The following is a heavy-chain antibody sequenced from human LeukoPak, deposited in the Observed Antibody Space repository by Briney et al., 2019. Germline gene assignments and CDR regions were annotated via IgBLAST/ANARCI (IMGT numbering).Heavy chain of an antibody. J-gene: IGHJ4*02. D-gene: IGHD3-3*01. Sequence: SQTLSLTCTVSGGSISSGDYYWSWIRQPPGKGLEWIGCIYYSGSTYYNPSLKSRVTISVDTSKNQFSLKLSSVTAADTAVYYCARASLTIFGVVTFFDYWGQGTLVTVSS. CDR2: IYYSGST. CDR1: GGSISSGDYY. V-gene: IGHV4-30-4*08. CDR3: ARASLTIFGVVTFFDY.